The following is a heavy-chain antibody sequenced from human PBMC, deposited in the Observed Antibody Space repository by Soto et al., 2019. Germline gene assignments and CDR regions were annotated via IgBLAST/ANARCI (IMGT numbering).Heavy chain of an antibody. J-gene: IGHJ4*02. CDR3: AKDRAILGGLWRPIFDY. V-gene: IGHV3-30*18. Sequence: GGSLRLSCAASGFTFSSYGMHWVRQAPGKGLEWVAVISYDGSNKYYADSVKGRFTISRDNSKNTLYLQMNSLRAEDTAVYYCAKDRAILGGLWRPIFDYWGQGTLVTVSS. CDR1: GFTFSSYG. D-gene: IGHD3-3*01. CDR2: ISYDGSNK.